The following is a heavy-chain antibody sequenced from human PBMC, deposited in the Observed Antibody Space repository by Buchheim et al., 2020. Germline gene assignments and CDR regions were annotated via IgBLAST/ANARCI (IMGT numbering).Heavy chain of an antibody. Sequence: QVQLQESGPGLVKPSETLSLTCTVSGGSISSYYWSWIRQPPGKGLEWIGYIYYSGSTNYNPSLKSRVTISVDTSKNQFSLKLSSVTAADTAVYYCARHTGGYSYGYGFDPWGQGTL. CDR1: GGSISSYY. V-gene: IGHV4-59*08. D-gene: IGHD5-18*01. J-gene: IGHJ5*02. CDR3: ARHTGGYSYGYGFDP. CDR2: IYYSGST.